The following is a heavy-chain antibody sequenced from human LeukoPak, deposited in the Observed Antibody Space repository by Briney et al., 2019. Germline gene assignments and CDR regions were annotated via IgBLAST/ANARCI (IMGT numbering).Heavy chain of an antibody. J-gene: IGHJ4*02. Sequence: GGSLRLSCTASGFTFSNYPMHWVRQAPGKGLEWVAVVSDDGNNIYYADSVRGRFTISRDNSKNTLYLQTNSLRAEDTALYYCVRDRDSTGYYDYWGQGTLVTVSS. CDR1: GFTFSNYP. CDR3: VRDRDSTGYYDY. V-gene: IGHV3-30*04. D-gene: IGHD3-22*01. CDR2: VSDDGNNI.